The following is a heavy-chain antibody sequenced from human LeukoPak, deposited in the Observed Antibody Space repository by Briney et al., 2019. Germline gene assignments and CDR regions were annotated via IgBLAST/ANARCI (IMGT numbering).Heavy chain of an antibody. CDR2: IIPILGIA. Sequence: ASVKVSCKASGGTFSSYAISWVRQAPGQGLEWMGRIIPILGIANYAQKFQGRVTIIADKSTSTAYMELSSLSSEDTAVYYCARDVITFGGVIVDYWGQGTLVTVSS. D-gene: IGHD3-16*02. CDR1: GGTFSSYA. J-gene: IGHJ4*02. V-gene: IGHV1-69*04. CDR3: ARDVITFGGVIVDY.